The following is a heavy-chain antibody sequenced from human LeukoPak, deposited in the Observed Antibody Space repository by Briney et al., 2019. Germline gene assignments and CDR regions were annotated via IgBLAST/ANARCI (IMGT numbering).Heavy chain of an antibody. CDR3: ARRIAVAGGWFDP. CDR1: DDSISSSSWH. CDR2: IFYRGST. J-gene: IGHJ5*02. D-gene: IGHD6-19*01. V-gene: IGHV4-39*02. Sequence: SGTLSLTCTVSDDSISSSSWHWGWIRQPPGKGLEWIGTIFYRGSTYYNPSLKSRVTISVDTSKNHFSLELTSVTAADTAVYYCARRIAVAGGWFDPWGQGTLVTVSS.